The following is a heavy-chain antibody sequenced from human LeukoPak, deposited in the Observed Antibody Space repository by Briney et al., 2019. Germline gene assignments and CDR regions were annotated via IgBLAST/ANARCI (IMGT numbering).Heavy chain of an antibody. CDR1: RYTFTGYY. CDR3: AKEVVRGVNWFDP. CDR2: INPNSGDT. Sequence: GASVKVSCKASRYTFTGYYMHWVRQAPGQGLEWMGWINPNSGDTNYAQKFQGRVTMTSDTSISTAYMELSRLRSDDTAGYYCAKEVVRGVNWFDPWGQGTLVTVSS. J-gene: IGHJ5*02. V-gene: IGHV1-2*02. D-gene: IGHD3-10*01.